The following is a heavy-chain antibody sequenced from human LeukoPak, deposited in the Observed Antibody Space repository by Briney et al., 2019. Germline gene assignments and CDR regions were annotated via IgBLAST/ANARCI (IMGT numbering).Heavy chain of an antibody. CDR1: GFTFSSYA. J-gene: IGHJ4*02. Sequence: GGSLRLSCAASGFTFSSYAMSWVRQAPGKGLEWVSAISGSGGSTYYADSVKGRFTISRDNSKNTLYLQMNSLRAEDTAVCYCAEAAQYSSSSPSDYWGQGTLVTVSS. D-gene: IGHD6-6*01. CDR3: AEAAQYSSSSPSDY. CDR2: ISGSGGST. V-gene: IGHV3-23*01.